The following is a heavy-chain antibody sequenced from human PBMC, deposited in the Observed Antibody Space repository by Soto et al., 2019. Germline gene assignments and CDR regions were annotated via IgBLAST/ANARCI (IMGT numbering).Heavy chain of an antibody. J-gene: IGHJ6*02. CDR2: IKQDGSEK. CDR1: GFTFSSYW. CDR3: ARAGSWYGHSYYYYGMDV. D-gene: IGHD6-13*01. V-gene: IGHV3-7*01. Sequence: EVPLVESGGGLVQPGGSLRLSCAASGFTFSSYWMSWVRQAPGKGLEWVANIKQDGSEKDYVDSVKGRFTISRDNAKNSLYRQMNSLRAEDTAVYYCARAGSWYGHSYYYYGMDVWGQGTTVTVSS.